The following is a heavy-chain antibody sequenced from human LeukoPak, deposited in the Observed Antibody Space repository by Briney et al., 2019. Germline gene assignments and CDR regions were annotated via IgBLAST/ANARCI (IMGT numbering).Heavy chain of an antibody. Sequence: SQTLSLTCAISGGSVSGSPAVWNWIRQSPSRGLEWLGRAYYRSKWYIDYAVSVKGRITITPDTSKNQFSLQLNSVTAEDTAVYYCARGAVRGGTNFDYWGQGTLVTVSS. D-gene: IGHD3-10*01. CDR1: GGSVSGSPAV. CDR2: AYYRSKWYI. CDR3: ARGAVRGGTNFDY. V-gene: IGHV6-1*01. J-gene: IGHJ4*02.